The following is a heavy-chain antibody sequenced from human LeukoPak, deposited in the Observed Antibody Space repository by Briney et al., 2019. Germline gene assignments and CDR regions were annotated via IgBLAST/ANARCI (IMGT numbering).Heavy chain of an antibody. V-gene: IGHV3-21*01. Sequence: AGGSLRLSCAASGFTFSSYSMNWVRQAPGKELEWVSSLSSSSSYIYYADSVKGRFTISRDNAKTSLYLQMNSLRAGDTAVYYCARDPLGISSYFDLWGRGTLVTVSS. J-gene: IGHJ2*01. D-gene: IGHD7-27*01. CDR1: GFTFSSYS. CDR3: ARDPLGISSYFDL. CDR2: LSSSSSYI.